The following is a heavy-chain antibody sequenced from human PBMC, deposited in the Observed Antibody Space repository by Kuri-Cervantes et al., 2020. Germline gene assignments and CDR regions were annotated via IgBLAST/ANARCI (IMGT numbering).Heavy chain of an antibody. V-gene: IGHV4-30-4*01. CDR3: AREGEGYCSGGSCYSGNWFDP. CDR1: GGSISSGDYY. J-gene: IGHJ5*02. D-gene: IGHD2-15*01. Sequence: SETLSLTCTVSGGSISSGDYYWSWIRQPPGKGLEWIGYIYYSGSTYHNPSLKSRVTISVDRSKNQFSLKLSSVTAADTAVYYCAREGEGYCSGGSCYSGNWFDPWGQGTLVTVSS. CDR2: IYYSGST.